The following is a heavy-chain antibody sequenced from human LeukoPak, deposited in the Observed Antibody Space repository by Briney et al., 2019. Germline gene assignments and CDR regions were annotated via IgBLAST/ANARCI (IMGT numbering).Heavy chain of an antibody. CDR2: IYYSGST. V-gene: IGHV4-39*01. CDR3: AGHEGWFDP. CDR1: GGSISSSSYY. Sequence: SETLSLTCTVSGGSISSSSYYWGWIRQPPGKGLEWIGSIYYSGSTYYNPSLKSRVTISVDTSKDQFSLKLSSVTAADTAVYYWAGHEGWFDPWGQGTRVTVSS. J-gene: IGHJ5*02.